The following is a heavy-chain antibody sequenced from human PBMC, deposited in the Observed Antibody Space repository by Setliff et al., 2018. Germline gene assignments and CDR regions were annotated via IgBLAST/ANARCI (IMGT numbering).Heavy chain of an antibody. CDR2: INPSGGYA. CDR3: VRSGKFGMRFWFDQ. V-gene: IGHV1-46*01. D-gene: IGHD1-26*01. Sequence: ASVKVSCKASGYTFTTYYMHWVRQAPGQGLEWMGIINPSGGYANYAQKFQDRLTVTADTSTKTTYMELGSLTSDDTAFYYCVRSGKFGMRFWFDQWGQGTLVTVSS. CDR1: GYTFTTYY. J-gene: IGHJ5*02.